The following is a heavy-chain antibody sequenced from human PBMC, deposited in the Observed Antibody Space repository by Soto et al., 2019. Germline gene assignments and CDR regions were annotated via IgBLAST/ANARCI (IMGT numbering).Heavy chain of an antibody. V-gene: IGHV3-9*01. J-gene: IGHJ6*02. CDR3: AKALYYYGSGSPYGMDG. CDR1: GFTFDDYA. D-gene: IGHD3-10*01. CDR2: ISWNSGSI. Sequence: GGSLRLSCAASGFTFDDYAMHWVRQAPGKGLEWVSGISWNSGSIGYADSVKGRFTISRDNAKNSLYLQMNSLRAEDTALYYCAKALYYYGSGSPYGMDGWGQGTTVTVSS.